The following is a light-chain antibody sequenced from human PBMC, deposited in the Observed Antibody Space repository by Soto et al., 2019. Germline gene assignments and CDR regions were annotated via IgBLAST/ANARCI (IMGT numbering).Light chain of an antibody. CDR1: GSDVGGYNY. Sequence: QSALTQPASVSGSPGQSIAISCTGSGSDVGGYNYVSWYQQHPGKAPKLIIYGVSHRPSGVSNRFSGSKSGNTASLTISGLQAEDEADYYCSSYTSSSTRVFGTGTKLTVL. CDR3: SSYTSSSTRV. V-gene: IGLV2-14*01. CDR2: GVS. J-gene: IGLJ1*01.